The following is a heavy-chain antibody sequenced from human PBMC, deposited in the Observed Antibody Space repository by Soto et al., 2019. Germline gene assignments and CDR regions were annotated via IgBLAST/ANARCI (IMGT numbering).Heavy chain of an antibody. Sequence: GGSLRLSCAASGFTFDDYAMHWVRQAPGKGLEWVSGISWNSGSIGYADSVKGRFAISRDNAKNSLYLQMNSLRAEDTALYYCAKSGDSGGSCYSPVCLGWFDPWGQGTLVTVSS. CDR1: GFTFDDYA. J-gene: IGHJ5*02. V-gene: IGHV3-9*01. CDR2: ISWNSGSI. CDR3: AKSGDSGGSCYSPVCLGWFDP. D-gene: IGHD2-15*01.